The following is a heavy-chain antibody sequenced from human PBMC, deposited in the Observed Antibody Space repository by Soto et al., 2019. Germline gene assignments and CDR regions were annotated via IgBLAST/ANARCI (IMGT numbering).Heavy chain of an antibody. J-gene: IGHJ4*02. Sequence: QVQLQESGPGLMKPSGTLSLTCAVSGGSITSNWWSWVRQPPGKGLEWIAEIFHTGSANYNPSLRVRLTISMDKSRSHLSLTLNSVTAADTAVYYCARHIAVSGTRGFDHWGQGTLVTVSS. V-gene: IGHV4-4*02. CDR1: GGSITSNW. D-gene: IGHD2-21*01. CDR2: IFHTGSA. CDR3: ARHIAVSGTRGFDH.